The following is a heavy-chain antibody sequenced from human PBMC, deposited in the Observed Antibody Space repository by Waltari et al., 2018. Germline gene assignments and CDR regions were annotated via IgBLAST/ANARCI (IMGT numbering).Heavy chain of an antibody. CDR2: CRGDGGDY. CDR3: ATDLILGSGSLVY. V-gene: IGHV3-74*03. Sequence: EVQLVESGGGLVQPGGSLRLPCAASGFIFSSHWMHWVRQPPGKVLVWVSRCRGDGGDYTYADSVKVRFTSSRDNAKNTLYLERNSLRAEDTAIYYCATDLILGSGSLVYWGQGTTVIVSS. CDR1: GFIFSSHW. J-gene: IGHJ4*02. D-gene: IGHD1-26*01.